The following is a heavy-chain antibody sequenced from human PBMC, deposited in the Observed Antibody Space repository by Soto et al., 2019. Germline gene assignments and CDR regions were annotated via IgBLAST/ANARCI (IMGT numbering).Heavy chain of an antibody. CDR1: GFTFSSYS. Sequence: EVQLVESGGGLVQPGGSLRLSCAASGFTFSSYSMNWVRQAPGKGLEWVSYISSSSSTIYYADSVKGRFTISRDNAKNSLYLQMNSLRDEDTAVYYCARDYSRGYGDYYYYYYGMDVWGQGTTVTVSS. V-gene: IGHV3-48*02. CDR3: ARDYSRGYGDYYYYYYGMDV. D-gene: IGHD4-17*01. J-gene: IGHJ6*02. CDR2: ISSSSSTI.